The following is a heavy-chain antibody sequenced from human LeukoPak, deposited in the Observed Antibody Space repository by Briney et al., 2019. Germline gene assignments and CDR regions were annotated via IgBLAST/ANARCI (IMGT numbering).Heavy chain of an antibody. CDR1: GFIFNNYG. CDR3: ARFGSNYYGSGSYYEVGYFQH. CDR2: ISNNGGGT. Sequence: GGSLRLSCAASGFIFNNYGLIWVRQAPGKGLEWVSAISNNGGGTNYADFVKGRFTISRDNSKNTLYLQMNSLRAEDTAVYYCARFGSNYYGSGSYYEVGYFQHWGQGTLVTVSS. D-gene: IGHD3-10*01. J-gene: IGHJ1*01. V-gene: IGHV3-23*01.